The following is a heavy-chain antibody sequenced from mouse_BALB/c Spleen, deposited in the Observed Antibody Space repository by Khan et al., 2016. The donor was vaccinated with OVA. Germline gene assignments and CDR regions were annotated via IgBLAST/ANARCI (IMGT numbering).Heavy chain of an antibody. CDR3: ARPPYFSYTLDY. Sequence: QIQLVQSGPELKKPGETVKISCKASGYTFTNYGMNWVLQSPGKALKWMGWINTYTGEPTYADDFKGRIAFSLETSASTAFLQINNLKNEDTATYFCARPPYFSYTLDYWGQGTSVTVSS. V-gene: IGHV9-3-1*01. J-gene: IGHJ4*01. CDR1: GYTFTNYG. D-gene: IGHD2-10*01. CDR2: INTYTGEP.